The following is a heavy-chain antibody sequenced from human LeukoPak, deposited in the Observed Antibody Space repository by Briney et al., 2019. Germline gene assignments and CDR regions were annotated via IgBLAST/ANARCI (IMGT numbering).Heavy chain of an antibody. D-gene: IGHD4-17*01. V-gene: IGHV4-59*11. J-gene: IGHJ3*02. CDR1: DDSFSSHY. CDR3: ARDLVTVTKGFDI. Sequence: TSETLSLTCAVSDDSFSSHYWTWIRQPPGKGLEWIGYISYVGSTNYNPSLKSRVTISIDTSRNQFSLRLSSVTAADTAVYYCARDLVTVTKGFDIWGRGTMVSVSS. CDR2: ISYVGST.